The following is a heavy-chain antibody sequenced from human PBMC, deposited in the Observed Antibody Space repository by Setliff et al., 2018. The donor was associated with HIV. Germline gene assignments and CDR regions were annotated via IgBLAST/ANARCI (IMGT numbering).Heavy chain of an antibody. CDR3: ASCMAGHYYYYMDV. J-gene: IGHJ6*03. Sequence: ASVKVSCKASGFPFSSYGISWVRQAPGQGLEWMGWISAYNGKTEYAQNFQGRVTMTTDISTSTAWTSTSTAYMELRSLRSDDTAVYYCASCMAGHYYYYMDVGGKGTTVTV. V-gene: IGHV1-18*01. CDR2: ISAYNGKT. D-gene: IGHD6-19*01. CDR1: GFPFSSYG.